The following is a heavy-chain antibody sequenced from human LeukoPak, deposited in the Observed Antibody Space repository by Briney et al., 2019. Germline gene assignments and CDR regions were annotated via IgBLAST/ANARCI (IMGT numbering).Heavy chain of an antibody. J-gene: IGHJ4*02. D-gene: IGHD1-26*01. CDR2: IYTSGST. CDR1: GGSISSGSYY. CDR3: ARERSAVGLIYFDY. Sequence: SETLSLTCTVSGGSISSGSYYWSWIRQPAGKGLEWIGRIYTSGSTNYNPSLKSRVTISVDTSKNQFSLKLSSVTAADTAVYCCARERSAVGLIYFDYWGQGTLVTVSS. V-gene: IGHV4-61*02.